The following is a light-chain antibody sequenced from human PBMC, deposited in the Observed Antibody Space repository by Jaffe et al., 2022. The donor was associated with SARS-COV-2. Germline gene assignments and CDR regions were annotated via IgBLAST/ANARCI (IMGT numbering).Light chain of an antibody. Sequence: QSVLTQPPSVSAAPGQKVTISCSGGSSNIGNNYVSWYQQLPGTAPKLLIYDNRKRPSDIPDRFSGSKSGTSATLDITGLQTGDEADYYCGTWDSSLRIGVFGGGSRLTVL. V-gene: IGLV1-51*01. J-gene: IGLJ3*02. CDR1: SSNIGNNY. CDR3: GTWDSSLRIGV. CDR2: DNR.